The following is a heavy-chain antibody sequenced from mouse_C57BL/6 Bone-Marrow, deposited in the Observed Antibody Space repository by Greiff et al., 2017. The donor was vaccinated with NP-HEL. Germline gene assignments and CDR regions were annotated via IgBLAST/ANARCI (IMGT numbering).Heavy chain of an antibody. CDR2: ISSGSSTI. V-gene: IGHV5-17*01. D-gene: IGHD2-4*01. CDR1: GFTFSDYG. Sequence: EVQVVESGGGLVKPGGSLKLSCAASGFTFSDYGMHWVRQAPEKGLEWVAYISSGSSTIYYADTVKGRFTISRDNAKNTLFLQMTSLRSEDTAMYYCARTRNPYYDYDVGYAMDYWGQGTSVTVSS. CDR3: ARTRNPYYDYDVGYAMDY. J-gene: IGHJ4*01.